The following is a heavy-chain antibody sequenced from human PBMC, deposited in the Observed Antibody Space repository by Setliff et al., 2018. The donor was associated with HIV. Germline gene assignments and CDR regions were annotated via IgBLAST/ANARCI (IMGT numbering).Heavy chain of an antibody. CDR1: GYTFTSNH. CDR2: INPSGGDT. D-gene: IGHD1-26*01. Sequence: ASVKVSCKASGYTFTSNHMHWGRQAPGQGLEWMGTINPSGGDTIYAPEFQGRVTMTTDTSTRTAYMELSGLTSEDTAVYFCIVNIVGPVTGLDRWGPGTLVTISS. V-gene: IGHV1-46*01. J-gene: IGHJ5*02. CDR3: IVNIVGPVTGLDR.